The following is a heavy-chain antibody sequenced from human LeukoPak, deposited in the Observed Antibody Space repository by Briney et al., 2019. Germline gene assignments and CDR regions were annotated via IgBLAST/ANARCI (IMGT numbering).Heavy chain of an antibody. J-gene: IGHJ4*02. CDR2: INHSGST. Sequence: SETLSLTCTVSGGSISSSSYYWSWIRQPPGKGLEWIGEINHSGSTNYNPSLKSRVTISVDTSKNQFSLKLSSVTAADTAVYYCARVLLWFGEARYFDYWGQGTLVTVSS. D-gene: IGHD3-10*01. V-gene: IGHV4-39*07. CDR3: ARVLLWFGEARYFDY. CDR1: GGSISSSSYY.